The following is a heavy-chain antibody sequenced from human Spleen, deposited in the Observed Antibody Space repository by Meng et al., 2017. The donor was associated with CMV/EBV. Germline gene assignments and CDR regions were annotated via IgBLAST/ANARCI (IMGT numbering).Heavy chain of an antibody. J-gene: IGHJ6*02. D-gene: IGHD5-12*01. Sequence: SVKVSCKASGGTFSNYAISWVRQAPGQGLEWMGGIIPFLGIAEYAEKFQGRVTITADESTNTAYMELSSLRSEDTAVYYCARVGPRYSGYDQPYYYNYMDVWGQGTTVTVSS. CDR1: GGTFSNYA. CDR3: ARVGPRYSGYDQPYYYNYMDV. CDR2: IIPFLGIA. V-gene: IGHV1-69*10.